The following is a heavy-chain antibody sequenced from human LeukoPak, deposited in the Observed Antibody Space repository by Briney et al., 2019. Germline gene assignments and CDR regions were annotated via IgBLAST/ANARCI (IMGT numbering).Heavy chain of an antibody. CDR3: AKEGRSLQTY. Sequence: GGSLRLSCAASGFMFSSNWMSWVRLAPGKGLEWVANIKEDGTETYYVDSVKGRFTISRDNAKNSLYLQMNSLRVEDTAVYYCAKEGRSLQTYWGQGTLITVSS. D-gene: IGHD5-24*01. V-gene: IGHV3-7*03. J-gene: IGHJ4*02. CDR1: GFMFSSNW. CDR2: IKEDGTET.